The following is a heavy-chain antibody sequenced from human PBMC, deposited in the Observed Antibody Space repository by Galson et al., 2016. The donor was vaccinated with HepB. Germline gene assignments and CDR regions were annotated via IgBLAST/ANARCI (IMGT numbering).Heavy chain of an antibody. V-gene: IGHV3-23*01. CDR3: PKKIPSKYPFDF. J-gene: IGHJ4*02. CDR2: ISGDSSST. CDR1: GFTFNSYA. D-gene: IGHD2-2*02. Sequence: SLRLSCAASGFTFNSYAMGWVRQAPGKGLEWVSAISGDSSSTHYADSVKGRFTISRDNSKNTLYMQMNSLRAEDTAVYYCPKKIPSKYPFDFWSQGTLVTVSS.